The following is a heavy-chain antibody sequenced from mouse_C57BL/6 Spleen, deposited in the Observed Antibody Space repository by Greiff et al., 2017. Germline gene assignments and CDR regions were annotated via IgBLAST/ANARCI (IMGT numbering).Heavy chain of an antibody. CDR1: GYSITSGYY. CDR3: ARFITPYYYAMDY. D-gene: IGHD1-1*01. CDR2: ISYDGSN. Sequence: ESGPGLVKPSQSLSLTCSVTGYSITSGYYWNWIRQFPGNKLEWMGYISYDGSNNYNPSLKNRISITRDTSKNQFFLKLNSVTTEDTATYYCARFITPYYYAMDYWGQGTSVTVSS. J-gene: IGHJ4*01. V-gene: IGHV3-6*01.